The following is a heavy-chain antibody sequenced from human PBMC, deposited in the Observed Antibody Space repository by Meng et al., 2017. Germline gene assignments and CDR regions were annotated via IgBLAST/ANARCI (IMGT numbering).Heavy chain of an antibody. J-gene: IGHJ4*02. CDR3: ASPYCTNGVCSPEY. CDR1: GGTFSSYA. Sequence: QVQVVESGAEVKKAGSSVKVSCKASGGTFSSYAICWVRQAPGQGLEWMGGIIPIFGTANYAQKFQGRVTITADESTSTAYMELSSLRSEDTAVYYCASPYCTNGVCSPEYWGQGTLVTVSS. D-gene: IGHD2-8*01. CDR2: IIPIFGTA. V-gene: IGHV1-69*01.